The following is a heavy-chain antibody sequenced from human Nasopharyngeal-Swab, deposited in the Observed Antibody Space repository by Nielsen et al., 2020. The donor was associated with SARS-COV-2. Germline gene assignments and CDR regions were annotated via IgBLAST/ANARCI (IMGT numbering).Heavy chain of an antibody. Sequence: SVKVSCKASGGTFSSYAISWVRQAPGQGLEWMGRIIPILGIANYAQKFQGRVTITADKSTSTAYMELSSLRSEDTAVYYCARAGKIQLWFNSLYYFDYWGQGTLVTVSS. CDR1: GGTFSSYA. CDR3: ARAGKIQLWFNSLYYFDY. V-gene: IGHV1-69*04. J-gene: IGHJ4*02. CDR2: IIPILGIA. D-gene: IGHD5-18*01.